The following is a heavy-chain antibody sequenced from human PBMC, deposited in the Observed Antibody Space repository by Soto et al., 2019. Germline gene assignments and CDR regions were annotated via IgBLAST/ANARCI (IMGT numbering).Heavy chain of an antibody. J-gene: IGHJ6*02. CDR2: IYYSGNT. CDR3: XXXGMDTRRSYGMDV. CDR1: GGSISXXY. Sequence: QVQLQESGPGLVKPSETLSLTCTVSGGSISXXYWXXXRQPPGRGMEWSGYIYYSGNTNYNPSLXXXXXXXVXAXXXXXXXXXXXXXXXXXXXXXXXXXGMDTRRSYGMDVWGQGTAVTVSS. V-gene: IGHV4-59*01. D-gene: IGHD5-18*01.